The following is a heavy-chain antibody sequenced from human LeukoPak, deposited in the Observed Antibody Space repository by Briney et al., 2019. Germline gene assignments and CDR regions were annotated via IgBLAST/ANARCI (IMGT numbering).Heavy chain of an antibody. D-gene: IGHD2-2*01. Sequence: ASVKVSCKASGYTFTSYAMHWVRQAPGQRLEWMGWINAGNGNTKYSQKFQGRVTITRDTSASTAYMELSSLRSEDTAVYYCAVHCGSTSCYPTDVGYWGQGTLVTVSS. J-gene: IGHJ4*02. CDR1: GYTFTSYA. CDR3: AVHCGSTSCYPTDVGY. CDR2: INAGNGNT. V-gene: IGHV1-3*01.